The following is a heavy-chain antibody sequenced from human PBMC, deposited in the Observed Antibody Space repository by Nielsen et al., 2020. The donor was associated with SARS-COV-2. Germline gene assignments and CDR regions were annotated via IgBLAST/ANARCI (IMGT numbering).Heavy chain of an antibody. Sequence: GGSLRLSCAASGFTFSSYAMHWVRQAPGKGLEWVAVISYDGSNKYYADSVKGRFTISRDNSKNTLALQLDSLRAEDTAVYYCARDRGWKLGIADYWGQGTLVTVSS. D-gene: IGHD3-10*01. CDR3: ARDRGWKLGIADY. V-gene: IGHV3-30-3*01. CDR2: ISYDGSNK. J-gene: IGHJ4*02. CDR1: GFTFSSYA.